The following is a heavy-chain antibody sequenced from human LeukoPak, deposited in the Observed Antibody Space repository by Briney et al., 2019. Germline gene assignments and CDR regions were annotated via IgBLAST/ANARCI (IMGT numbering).Heavy chain of an antibody. CDR2: INPNSGGT. CDR3: ARESLYSRSYYYYGMDV. J-gene: IGHJ6*02. CDR1: GYTFTGYY. V-gene: IGHV1-2*02. D-gene: IGHD1-26*01. Sequence: ASVKVSCKASGYTFTGYYMHWVRQAPGQGLEGMGWINPNSGGTNYAQKFQGRVTMTRDTSISTAYMELSRLRSDDTAVYYCARESLYSRSYYYYGMDVWGQGTTVTVSS.